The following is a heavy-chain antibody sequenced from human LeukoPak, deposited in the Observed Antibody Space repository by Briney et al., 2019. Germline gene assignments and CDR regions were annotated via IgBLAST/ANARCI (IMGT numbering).Heavy chain of an antibody. CDR2: IKEDGSDK. D-gene: IGHD6-19*01. CDR3: AKDPGDKAVDRWFDP. V-gene: IGHV3-7*03. J-gene: IGHJ5*02. Sequence: PGGSLRLSCAASGFTFSSYAMSWVRQAPGKGLEWVANIKEDGSDKYYVDSVKGRFSISRDNAKNSLYLQMSSLRAEDTAVYYCAKDPGDKAVDRWFDPWGQGTLVTVSS. CDR1: GFTFSSYA.